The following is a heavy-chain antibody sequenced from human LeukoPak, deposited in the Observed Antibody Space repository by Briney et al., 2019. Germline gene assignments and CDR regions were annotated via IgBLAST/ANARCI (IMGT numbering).Heavy chain of an antibody. V-gene: IGHV3-30-3*01. J-gene: IGHJ5*02. CDR1: GFTFSNAW. CDR2: ISHDGSIK. Sequence: GGSLRLSCAASGFTFSNAWMSWVRQAPGKGLEWVAVISHDGSIKFSADSVKGRFTISRDNSKNTLYLQMNSLRDEDTALYYCARDSITTGGTVYNWFDPWGQGTLVTVAS. D-gene: IGHD1-14*01. CDR3: ARDSITTGGTVYNWFDP.